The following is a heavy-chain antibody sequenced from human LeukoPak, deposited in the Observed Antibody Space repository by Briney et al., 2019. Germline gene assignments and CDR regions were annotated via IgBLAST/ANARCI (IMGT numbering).Heavy chain of an antibody. Sequence: ASVKVSCKASGYTFTTYDINWVRQAPGQGLEWMGWISAYNGNTNYAQKLQGRVTMTTDTSTSTAYMELRSLRSDDTAVYYCAREIWVRAFDIWGQGTMVTVSS. CDR1: GYTFTTYD. J-gene: IGHJ3*02. CDR3: AREIWVRAFDI. D-gene: IGHD3-10*01. V-gene: IGHV1-18*01. CDR2: ISAYNGNT.